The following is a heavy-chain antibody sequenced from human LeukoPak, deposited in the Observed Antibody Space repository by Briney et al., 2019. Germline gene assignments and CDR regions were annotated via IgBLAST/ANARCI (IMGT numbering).Heavy chain of an antibody. D-gene: IGHD2-15*01. Sequence: SETLSLTCTVSGGSISSSSYYWGWIRQPPGKGLEWIGSLYYSGSTYYNPSLKSRVTMSVDTSKNQFSLKMNSATAADTAVYFCARHPHCISTSCYSHHYYYYYYVDVWGNGTTVTVSS. CDR2: LYYSGST. J-gene: IGHJ6*03. CDR3: ARHPHCISTSCYSHHYYYYYYVDV. CDR1: GGSISSSSYY. V-gene: IGHV4-39*07.